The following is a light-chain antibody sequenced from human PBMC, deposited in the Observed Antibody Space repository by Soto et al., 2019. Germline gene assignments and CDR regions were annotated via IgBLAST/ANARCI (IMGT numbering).Light chain of an antibody. CDR3: QQYGSLPRT. CDR2: GAS. V-gene: IGKV3-20*01. J-gene: IGKJ1*01. CDR1: QSVSSSY. Sequence: EIVLTQSPGALSLSPGERATLSSGASQSVSSSYLAWYQQRRGQAPSLLIYGASTRATRIPDRFSGSGSGTDFTLPISRLEPEDFAVYYCQQYGSLPRTFGQGTNVEIK.